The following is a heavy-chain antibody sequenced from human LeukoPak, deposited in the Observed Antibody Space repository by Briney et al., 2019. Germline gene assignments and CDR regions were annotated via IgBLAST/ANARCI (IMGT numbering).Heavy chain of an antibody. D-gene: IGHD2-21*01. V-gene: IGHV3-23*01. CDR3: AICGGDCSSVDY. J-gene: IGHJ4*02. CDR1: GFTFSSYA. Sequence: GGSLRLSCAASGFTFSSYAMSWVRQAPGKGLEWVSAISGSGGSTYYADSVKGRFTISRDNSKNTLYLQMNSLRAEDTAVYYCAICGGDCSSVDYWGQGTLVTVSS. CDR2: ISGSGGST.